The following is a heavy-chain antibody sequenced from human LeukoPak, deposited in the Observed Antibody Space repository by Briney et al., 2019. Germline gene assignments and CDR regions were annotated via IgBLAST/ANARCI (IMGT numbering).Heavy chain of an antibody. J-gene: IGHJ5*02. CDR2: ISGSGGST. V-gene: IGHV3-23*01. Sequence: GGSLRLSCAASGFTFSSYAMSWVRQAPGKGLEWVSAISGSGGSTYYADSVEGRFTISRDNSKNTLYLQMNSLRAEDTAVYYCAKDSSAYYDFWSGYYKYNWFDPWGQGTLVTVSS. CDR3: AKDSSAYYDFWSGYYKYNWFDP. D-gene: IGHD3-3*01. CDR1: GFTFSSYA.